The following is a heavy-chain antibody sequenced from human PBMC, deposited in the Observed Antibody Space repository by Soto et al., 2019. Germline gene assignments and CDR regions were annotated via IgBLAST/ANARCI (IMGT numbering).Heavy chain of an antibody. CDR2: ISYDGSNK. V-gene: IGHV3-30*18. CDR1: GFTFSSYG. Sequence: QVQLVESGGGVVQPGRSLRLSCAASGFTFSSYGMHWVRQAPGEGLEWVAVISYDGSNKYYADSVKGRFTISRDNSKNTLYLQMNSLRAEDTAVYYCAKDKGHRNWNYVRYWGQGTLVTVSS. D-gene: IGHD1-20*01. CDR3: AKDKGHRNWNYVRY. J-gene: IGHJ4*02.